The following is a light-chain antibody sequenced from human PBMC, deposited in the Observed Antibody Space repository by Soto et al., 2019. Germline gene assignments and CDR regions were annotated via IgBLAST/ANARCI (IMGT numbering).Light chain of an antibody. J-gene: IGKJ1*01. CDR1: QSISSW. CDR3: QQYNSYWT. CDR2: DAS. V-gene: IGKV1-5*01. Sequence: DIQMTQSPSTLSASVGDRVTITCRASQSISSWLAWYQQKPGKAPKLLIYDASSLESGVPSRFSGSGSETEFTLTISSLQPDNVATYYCQQYNSYWTFGQGTKVEIK.